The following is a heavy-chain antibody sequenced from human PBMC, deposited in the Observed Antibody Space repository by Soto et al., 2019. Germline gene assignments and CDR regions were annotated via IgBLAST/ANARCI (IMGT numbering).Heavy chain of an antibody. D-gene: IGHD6-6*01. V-gene: IGHV3-30*03. CDR2: ISYDGSNK. CDR3: AHQVVPHPNAFDI. J-gene: IGHJ3*02. Sequence: GGALRLSCAASGCTFGSYGGHGVRQAPGKGLEWRTVISYDGSNKYYADSVRGRFTISRDNSKNTLYLQMDSLRAEDTAVYYCAHQVVPHPNAFDIWGQATIVTASS. CDR1: GCTFGSYG.